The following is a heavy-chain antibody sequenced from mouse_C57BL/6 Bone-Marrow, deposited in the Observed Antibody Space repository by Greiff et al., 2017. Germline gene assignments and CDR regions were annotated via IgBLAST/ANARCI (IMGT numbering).Heavy chain of an antibody. Sequence: EVQLVESGGGLVKPGGSLKLSCAASGFTFSSYAMSWVRQTPEKRLEWVATISDGGSYTYYPDNVKGRFTISRDNAKNNLYLQMSHLKSEDTAMYYCARDLGYYGNSYGVYYAMDYWGQGTSVTVSS. CDR2: ISDGGSYT. J-gene: IGHJ4*01. CDR1: GFTFSSYA. V-gene: IGHV5-4*01. CDR3: ARDLGYYGNSYGVYYAMDY. D-gene: IGHD1-1*01.